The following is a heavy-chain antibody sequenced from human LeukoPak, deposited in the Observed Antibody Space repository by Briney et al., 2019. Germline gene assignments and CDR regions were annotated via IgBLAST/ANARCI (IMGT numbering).Heavy chain of an antibody. J-gene: IGHJ5*02. CDR1: GYTFTSYA. D-gene: IGHD3-10*01. V-gene: IGHV7-4-1*02. Sequence: GASVKVSCKASGYTFTSYAMNWVRQAPGQGLEWMGWINTNTGNPTYAQGFTGRFVFSLDTSVSTAYLQISSLKAEDTAVYYCAMPIWFGELFPNNWFDPWGQGTLVTVSS. CDR3: AMPIWFGELFPNNWFDP. CDR2: INTNTGNP.